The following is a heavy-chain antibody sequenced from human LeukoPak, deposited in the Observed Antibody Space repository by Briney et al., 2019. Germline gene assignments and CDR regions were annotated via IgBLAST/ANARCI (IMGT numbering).Heavy chain of an antibody. D-gene: IGHD5-18*01. Sequence: GESLKISCKGSGYRFTSYWIGWVRQMPGKGLEWMGIIYPGDSDTRYSPSFQGQVTISADKSISTAYLQWSSLKASDTAMYYCARLLGYSYGPGVYYFDYWGQGTLVTVSS. CDR1: GYRFTSYW. J-gene: IGHJ4*02. V-gene: IGHV5-51*01. CDR3: ARLLGYSYGPGVYYFDY. CDR2: IYPGDSDT.